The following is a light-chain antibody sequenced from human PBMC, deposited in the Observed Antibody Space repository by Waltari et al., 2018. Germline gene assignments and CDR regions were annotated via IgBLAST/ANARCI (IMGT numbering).Light chain of an antibody. CDR3: QQYNNWPPL. CDR2: GAS. CDR1: QIVSRN. J-gene: IGKJ4*01. Sequence: EIVMTQSPATLSVSPGERATLSCRASQIVSRNLAWYQQKPGQAPRLLIYGASTRATGIPASFSGSGSGTEFTLTISSLQSEDFAVYYCQQYNNWPPLFGGGTKVEIK. V-gene: IGKV3-15*01.